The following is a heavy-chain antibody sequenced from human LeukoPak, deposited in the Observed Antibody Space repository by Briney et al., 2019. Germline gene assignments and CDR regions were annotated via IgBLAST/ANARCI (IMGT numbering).Heavy chain of an antibody. CDR2: IYSGGAT. CDR3: ARDPGYSYGYLFDY. D-gene: IGHD5-18*01. V-gene: IGHV3-53*01. J-gene: IGHJ4*02. Sequence: GGCLRLSCAASGFTVSSYYMSWVRQPPGKGLEWVSVIYSGGATSYADSVKGRFTISRDSSKNTLCLQMNSLRAEDTAVYYCARDPGYSYGYLFDYWGQGTLVTVSS. CDR1: GFTVSSYY.